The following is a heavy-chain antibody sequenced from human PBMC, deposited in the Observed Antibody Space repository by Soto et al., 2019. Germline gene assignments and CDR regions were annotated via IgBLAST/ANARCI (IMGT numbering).Heavy chain of an antibody. D-gene: IGHD6-13*01. V-gene: IGHV3-15*01. CDR3: ARYTYTSRYSYYGMDV. J-gene: IGHJ6*02. Sequence: GGSLRLSCAASGFTFSNAWMSWVRQAPGKGLEWVGRIKSKTDGGTTDYAAPVKGRFTISRDDSKNTLYLQMNSVTTEDTAVYFCARYTYTSRYSYYGMDVWGQGTTVTVSS. CDR2: IKSKTDGGTT. CDR1: GFTFSNAW.